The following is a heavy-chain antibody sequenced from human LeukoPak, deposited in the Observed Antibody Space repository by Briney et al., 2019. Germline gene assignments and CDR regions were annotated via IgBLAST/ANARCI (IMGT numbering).Heavy chain of an antibody. D-gene: IGHD6-19*01. CDR1: GFTFSSYV. CDR3: ARDSSDWYYFDY. Sequence: PGGSLRPSCAASGFTFSSYVMYWVRQAPGKGLEWVATISHDGSNKYYTDSVKGRFTISRDNSKNTLYLQMNSLRTEDTAVYYCARDSSDWYYFDYWGQGTLVTVSS. CDR2: ISHDGSNK. J-gene: IGHJ4*02. V-gene: IGHV3-30-3*01.